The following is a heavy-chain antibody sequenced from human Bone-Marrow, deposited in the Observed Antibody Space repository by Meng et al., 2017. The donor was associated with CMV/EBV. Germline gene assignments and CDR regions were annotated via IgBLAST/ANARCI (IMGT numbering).Heavy chain of an antibody. CDR2: INPSGGST. CDR3: ARAPYDFWSGYYYPFDY. V-gene: IGHV1-46*01. Sequence: ASVKVSCKASGYTFTSYYMHWVRQAPGQGLEWMGIINPSGGSTSYAQKFQGRVTMTRDTSTSTVYMELSSLRSEDTAVYYCARAPYDFWSGYYYPFDYWGQGTLVTVSS. D-gene: IGHD3-3*01. J-gene: IGHJ4*02. CDR1: GYTFTSYY.